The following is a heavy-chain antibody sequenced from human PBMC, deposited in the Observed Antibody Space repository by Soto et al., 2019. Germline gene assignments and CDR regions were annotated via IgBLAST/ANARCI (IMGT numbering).Heavy chain of an antibody. CDR1: GFTFSSYG. D-gene: IGHD3-10*01. J-gene: IGHJ6*02. CDR3: ANGDRVLWFGELLPPYYGMDV. CDR2: ISYDGSNK. Sequence: GGSLRLSCAASGFTFSSYGMHWVRQAPGKGLEWVAVISYDGSNKYYADSVKGRFTISRDNSKNTLYLQMNSLRAEDTAVCYCANGDRVLWFGELLPPYYGMDVWGQGTTVTVSS. V-gene: IGHV3-30*18.